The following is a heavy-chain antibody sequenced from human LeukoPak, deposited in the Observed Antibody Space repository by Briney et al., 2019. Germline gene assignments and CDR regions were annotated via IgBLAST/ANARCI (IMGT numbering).Heavy chain of an antibody. V-gene: IGHV4-31*03. CDR1: GDSISSGGYY. Sequence: PSETLSLTCTVSGDSISSGGYYWTWIRQHPGKGLEWIGYIHSSGSTYYNPSLRSRLTVSADTSKSQLSLKLSSVTAADTAVYYCATGNGYYYRYLDHWGQGTVITVSS. CDR3: ATGNGYYYRYLDH. CDR2: IHSSGST. D-gene: IGHD3-22*01. J-gene: IGHJ4*02.